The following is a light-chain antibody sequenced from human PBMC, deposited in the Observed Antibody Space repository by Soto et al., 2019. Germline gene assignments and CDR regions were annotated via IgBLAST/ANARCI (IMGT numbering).Light chain of an antibody. J-gene: IGLJ3*02. Sequence: QSALTQPASVSGSPGQSITISFTGSSGDVGHYNYVSWYQQHPGKAPKLMIYEVSNRPSGVSNRFSGSKSGNTASLIISGLQAEDEDDYYCTSYTTSRIRVFGGGTKLTVL. CDR3: TSYTTSRIRV. CDR1: SGDVGHYNY. V-gene: IGLV2-14*01. CDR2: EVS.